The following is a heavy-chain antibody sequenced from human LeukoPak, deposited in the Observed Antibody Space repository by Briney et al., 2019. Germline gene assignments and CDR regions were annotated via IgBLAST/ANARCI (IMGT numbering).Heavy chain of an antibody. V-gene: IGHV3-23*01. CDR1: GFTFSSYA. Sequence: GGSLRLSCAASGFTFSSYAMSWVRQAPGKGLEWVSAISGSGGSTYYADSVKGRFTISRDNSKNTLYLQMNSLRAEDTAAYYCAKPLGYCSSTSCLFDYWGQGTLVTVSS. CDR2: ISGSGGST. CDR3: AKPLGYCSSTSCLFDY. D-gene: IGHD2-2*01. J-gene: IGHJ4*02.